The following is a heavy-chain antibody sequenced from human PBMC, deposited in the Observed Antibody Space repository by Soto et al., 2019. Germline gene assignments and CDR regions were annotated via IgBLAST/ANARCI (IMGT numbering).Heavy chain of an antibody. CDR2: IDGSGGDK. CDR3: AKEIVAAAYAETSPFDF. Sequence: VQLLESGGGLVQPGGSLRLYCAASGFTFSSYAMGWVRQAPGKGLEWVSGIDGSGGDKSFADSVKGRFTISRDNSKNMLYLHMYGLRTEDTARYYCAKEIVAAAYAETSPFDFWGQGTLVTVSS. CDR1: GFTFSSYA. J-gene: IGHJ4*02. V-gene: IGHV3-23*01. D-gene: IGHD2-15*01.